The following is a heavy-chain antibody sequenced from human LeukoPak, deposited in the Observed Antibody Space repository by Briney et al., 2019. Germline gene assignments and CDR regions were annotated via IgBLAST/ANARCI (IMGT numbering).Heavy chain of an antibody. CDR3: ASAYYDSSGYYSFDY. D-gene: IGHD3-22*01. CDR2: ISGSGGST. CDR1: GFTFSSYA. Sequence: GGSLRLPCAASGFTFSSYAMSWVRQAPGKGLEWVSAISGSGGSTYYADSVKGRFTISRDNSKNTLYLQMNSLRAEDTAVYYCASAYYDSSGYYSFDYWGQGTLVTVSS. V-gene: IGHV3-23*01. J-gene: IGHJ4*02.